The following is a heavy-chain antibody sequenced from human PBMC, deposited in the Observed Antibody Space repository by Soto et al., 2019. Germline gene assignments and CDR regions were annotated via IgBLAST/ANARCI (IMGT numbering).Heavy chain of an antibody. J-gene: IGHJ4*02. V-gene: IGHV3-48*02. CDR3: VREDILGARSFDY. Sequence: GGSLRLSCAAPGFIFGGYSMNWVRQAPGKGLEWISYISSLSSPRYYAESVEGRFIISRDNAKNSLYLQMNSLRDEDTAVYFCVREDILGARSFDYWGQGTRVTVSS. D-gene: IGHD1-26*01. CDR1: GFIFGGYS. CDR2: ISSLSSPR.